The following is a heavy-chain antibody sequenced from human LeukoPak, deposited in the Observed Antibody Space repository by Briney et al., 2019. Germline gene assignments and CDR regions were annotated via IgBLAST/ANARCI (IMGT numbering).Heavy chain of an antibody. Sequence: LSLTCAVDGGSFSGYYWSWIRQPPGKGLEWVAVISYDGSNKYYADSVKGRFTISRDNSKNTLYLQMNSLRAEDTAVYYCARDLLQVGATIFDYWGQGTLVTVSS. V-gene: IGHV3-30-3*01. J-gene: IGHJ4*02. CDR1: GGSFSGYY. D-gene: IGHD1-26*01. CDR3: ARDLLQVGATIFDY. CDR2: ISYDGSNK.